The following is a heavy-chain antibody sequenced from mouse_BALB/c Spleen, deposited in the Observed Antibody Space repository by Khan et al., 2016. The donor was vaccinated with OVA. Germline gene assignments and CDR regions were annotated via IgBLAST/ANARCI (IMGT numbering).Heavy chain of an antibody. Sequence: EVELVESGGGLVKPGGSLKLSCAASEFTFSNYAMSWVRQTPEKRLEWVASISSGGNTYYPDSVKGRFTISRDNARNILYLQMSSLRSEDTAMYYCARDYWFTYWGQGTLVTVSA. CDR1: EFTFSNYA. V-gene: IGHV5-6-5*01. CDR2: ISSGGNT. CDR3: ARDYWFTY. J-gene: IGHJ3*01.